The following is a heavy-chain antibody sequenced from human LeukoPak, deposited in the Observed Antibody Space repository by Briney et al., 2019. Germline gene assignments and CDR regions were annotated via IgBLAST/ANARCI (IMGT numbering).Heavy chain of an antibody. CDR2: INPDTGGT. CDR3: ARAHLIAAPGYNWFDP. D-gene: IGHD6-13*01. CDR1: GYTFTGYY. V-gene: IGHV1-2*02. Sequence: ASVKVSCKASGYTFTGYYMHWVRQAPGQGLEWMGWINPDTGGTSYAQRFQGRVTMTRDTSISTAYMELSSLRSDDTAVFYCARAHLIAAPGYNWFDPWGQGTLVTVSS. J-gene: IGHJ5*02.